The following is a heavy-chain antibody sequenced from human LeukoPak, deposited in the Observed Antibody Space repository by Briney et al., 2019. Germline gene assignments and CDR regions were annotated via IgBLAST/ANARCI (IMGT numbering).Heavy chain of an antibody. CDR2: ITTGSPTK. CDR3: ARDSSVCEFDV. J-gene: IGHJ3*01. CDR1: GFTFSPYS. D-gene: IGHD6-6*01. V-gene: IGHV3-48*01. Sequence: PGGSLRLSXAXXGFTFSPYSMHWFRQPPGKGLEWVSYITTGSPTKYYADSVKGRFTISRDNAKNSLYLHMNSLRAEDTAVYYCARDSSVCEFDVWGQGTMVTVSS.